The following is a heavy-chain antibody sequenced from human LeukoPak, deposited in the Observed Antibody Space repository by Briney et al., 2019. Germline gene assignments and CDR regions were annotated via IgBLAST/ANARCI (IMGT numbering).Heavy chain of an antibody. CDR1: EFSVGSNY. CDR2: ISSSSSYI. D-gene: IGHD1-26*01. CDR3: ARDILGSQTPFDY. V-gene: IGHV3-21*01. Sequence: GGSLRLSCAASEFSVGSNYMTWVRQAPGKGLAWVSSISSSSSYIYYADSVKGRFTISRDNARNSLYLQMNSLRAEDTAVYYCARDILGSQTPFDYWGQGTLVTVSS. J-gene: IGHJ4*02.